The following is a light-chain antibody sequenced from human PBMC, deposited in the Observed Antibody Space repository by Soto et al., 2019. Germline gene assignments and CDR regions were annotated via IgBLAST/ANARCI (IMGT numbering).Light chain of an antibody. J-gene: IGLJ2*01. CDR2: EVS. V-gene: IGLV2-14*01. Sequence: QSALAQPRSVSGSPGQSVTISCTGTSSDVGGYNYVSWYQQQLGKAPKLMIYEVSNRPSGVSNRFSGSKSGNTASLTISGLQAEDEADYYCSSYTSSSTRVFGGGTTLNVL. CDR3: SSYTSSSTRV. CDR1: SSDVGGYNY.